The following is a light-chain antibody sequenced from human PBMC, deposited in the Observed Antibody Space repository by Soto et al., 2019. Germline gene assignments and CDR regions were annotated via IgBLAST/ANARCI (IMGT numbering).Light chain of an antibody. CDR1: QSVGSY. V-gene: IGKV3-11*01. CDR2: DVS. J-gene: IGKJ5*01. CDR3: QQYNNWPPIT. Sequence: EIVLAESPATLSLSPGEGATLSCRASQSVGSYLGWYQQRPGQAPRLLIYDVSNRATGIPARFSGSGSGTDFTLTISSLEPEDFAVYYCQQYNNWPPITFGQGTRLEIK.